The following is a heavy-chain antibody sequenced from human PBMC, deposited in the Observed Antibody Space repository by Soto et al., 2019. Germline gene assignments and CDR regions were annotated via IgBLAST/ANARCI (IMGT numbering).Heavy chain of an antibody. D-gene: IGHD5-18*01. CDR1: GFTFSSYE. CDR3: ARGRGYSYGPTIMDV. Sequence: GGSLRLSCAASGFTFSSYEMNWVRQAPGKGLEWVSYISSSGSTIYYADSVKGRFTISRDNAKNSLYLQMNSLRAEDTAVYYCARGRGYSYGPTIMDVWGQGTTVTVSS. CDR2: ISSSGSTI. J-gene: IGHJ6*02. V-gene: IGHV3-48*03.